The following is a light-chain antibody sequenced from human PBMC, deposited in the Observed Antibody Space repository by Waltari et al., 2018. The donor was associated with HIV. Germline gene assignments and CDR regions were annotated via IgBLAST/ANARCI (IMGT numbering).Light chain of an antibody. J-gene: IGLJ2*01. CDR1: RSNIGAGFD. CDR3: QSYDMSQSGSLV. Sequence: QSVLTQPPSVSGAPGQRVTIACTGNRSNIGAGFDVHWYQQIPGNAPQLLIYDNNIRPSGVPDRFSGSKSGTSASLAITGLQSEDEADYYCQSYDMSQSGSLVFGGGTKLTVL. CDR2: DNN. V-gene: IGLV1-40*01.